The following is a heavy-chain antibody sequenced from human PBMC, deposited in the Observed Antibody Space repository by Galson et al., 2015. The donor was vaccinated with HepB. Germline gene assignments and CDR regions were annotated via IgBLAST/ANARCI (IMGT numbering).Heavy chain of an antibody. CDR2: MNPNSGNT. J-gene: IGHJ3*02. V-gene: IGHV1-8*01. CDR3: ARFQLDSSSSEGHGAFDT. D-gene: IGHD6-6*01. CDR1: GYTFTSYD. Sequence: SVKVSCKASGYTFTSYDINWVRQATGQGLEWMGWMNPNSGNTGYAQKFQGRVTMTRNTSISTAYMELSSLRSEDTAVYYCARFQLDSSSSEGHGAFDTWGQGTMVTVSS.